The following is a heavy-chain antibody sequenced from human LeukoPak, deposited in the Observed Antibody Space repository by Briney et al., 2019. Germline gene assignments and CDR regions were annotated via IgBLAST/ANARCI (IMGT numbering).Heavy chain of an antibody. J-gene: IGHJ4*02. CDR2: ISSSSSYI. V-gene: IGHV3-21*01. CDR3: ARDNSGSYFDY. Sequence: GGSLRLSCAASGFTFSGYEMNWVRQAPGKGLEWVSSISSSSSYIYYADSVKGRFTISRDNAKNSLYLQMNSLRAEDTAVYYCARDNSGSYFDYWGQGTLVTVSS. D-gene: IGHD1-26*01. CDR1: GFTFSGYE.